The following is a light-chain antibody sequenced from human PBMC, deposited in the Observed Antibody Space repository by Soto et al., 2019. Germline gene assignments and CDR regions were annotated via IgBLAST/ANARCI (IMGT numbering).Light chain of an antibody. Sequence: DIPMTPSPSSRSASVGDRVTIACLSSQNISSYLSWYQQKPGKAPKLLIYAASSLQGGVPSRFSGSGSGTEFTLTIRSLQPEDFATYYCQQCYTCPRTFGGGTKVDI. CDR3: QQCYTCPRT. CDR1: QNISSY. CDR2: AAS. V-gene: IGKV1-39*01. J-gene: IGKJ4*02.